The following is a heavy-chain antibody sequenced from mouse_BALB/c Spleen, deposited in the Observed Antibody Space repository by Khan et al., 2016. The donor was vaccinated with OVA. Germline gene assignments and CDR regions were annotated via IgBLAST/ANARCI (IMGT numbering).Heavy chain of an antibody. CDR3: ARSLSTAWYFDV. D-gene: IGHD1-2*01. CDR2: ISSGSATI. J-gene: IGHJ1*01. V-gene: IGHV5-17*02. CDR1: GFTFSSFG. Sequence: EVELVESGGGLVQPGGSRKLSCAASGFTFSSFGMHWVRQAPEKGLEWVAYISSGSATIYYADIVKGRFTISRDNPKNTLFLQMTSLRSEDTAMYYCARSLSTAWYFDVWGAGTTVTVSS.